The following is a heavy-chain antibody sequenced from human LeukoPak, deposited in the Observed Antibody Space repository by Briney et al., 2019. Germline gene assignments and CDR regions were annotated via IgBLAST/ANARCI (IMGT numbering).Heavy chain of an antibody. D-gene: IGHD3-10*01. Sequence: GQSLRISCKGSGYSFTSYWISWVRQMPGKGLEWMGRIDPSDSYTNYSPSFQGHVAISADKSISTAYLQWSSLKASDTAMYYCVGGHPDAYDYWGQGTLVTVSS. CDR1: GYSFTSYW. CDR3: VGGHPDAYDY. V-gene: IGHV5-10-1*01. J-gene: IGHJ4*02. CDR2: IDPSDSYT.